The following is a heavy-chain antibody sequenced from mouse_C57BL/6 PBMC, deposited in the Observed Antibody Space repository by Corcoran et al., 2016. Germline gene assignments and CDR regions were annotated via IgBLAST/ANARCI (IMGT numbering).Heavy chain of an antibody. CDR3: ARKPNYYGSSYAMDY. D-gene: IGHD1-1*01. J-gene: IGHJ4*01. CDR2: IYPGSGNT. CDR1: GYSFTSYY. V-gene: IGHV1-66*01. Sequence: QVQLQQSGPELVKPGASVKISCKASGYSFTSYYIHWVKQRPGQGLEWIGWIYPGSGNTKYNEKFKGKATLTADTSSSTAYMQLSSLTSEDSAVYYGARKPNYYGSSYAMDYWGQGTSVTVSS.